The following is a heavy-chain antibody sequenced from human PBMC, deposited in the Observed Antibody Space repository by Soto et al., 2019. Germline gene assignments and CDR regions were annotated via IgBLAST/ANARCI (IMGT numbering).Heavy chain of an antibody. CDR2: ISSDGSKK. D-gene: IGHD3-16*02. CDR1: GFTFSNYA. J-gene: IGHJ4*02. V-gene: IGHV3-30*18. CDR3: AKDRGTSRYLGGSFDY. Sequence: QMQLVESGGGVVQPGRSLRLSCAASGFTFSNYAMHWVRQAPGKGLEWVAVISSDGSKKYYADSVKGRFTISRDNSNNTLYLQLDSLRPEDTAVYYCAKDRGTSRYLGGSFDYWGQGTLVTVSS.